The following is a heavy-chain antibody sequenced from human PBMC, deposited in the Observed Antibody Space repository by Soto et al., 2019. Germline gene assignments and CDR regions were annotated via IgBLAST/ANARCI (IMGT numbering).Heavy chain of an antibody. CDR3: ARRYGGNLDY. CDR2: LYHSGST. J-gene: IGHJ4*02. Sequence: PSETLCLTCTVSGGSVNTDSYYWTWIRQPPGKRLEWIGSLYHSGSTNYNPSLKSRVTISVDTSKNQFSLKLSSVTAADTAVYYCARRYGGNLDYWGQGTLVTVSS. V-gene: IGHV4-61*01. CDR1: GGSVNTDSYY. D-gene: IGHD1-26*01.